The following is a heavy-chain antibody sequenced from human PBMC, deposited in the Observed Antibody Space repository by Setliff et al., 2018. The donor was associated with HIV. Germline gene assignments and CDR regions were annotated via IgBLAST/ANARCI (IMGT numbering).Heavy chain of an antibody. CDR3: AGDYAGSGRPFDY. J-gene: IGHJ4*02. CDR2: FDSTGSP. V-gene: IGHV4-61*02. Sequence: SETLSLTCPVSGDSVSSSPYYWSWIRQPAGKGLEWIGRFDSTGSPDDTPSLKSRVTLSIDTSKNHFSLKLSSVTAADTAVYFCAGDYAGSGRPFDYWGQGTLVTVSS. D-gene: IGHD2-15*01. CDR1: GDSVSSSPYY.